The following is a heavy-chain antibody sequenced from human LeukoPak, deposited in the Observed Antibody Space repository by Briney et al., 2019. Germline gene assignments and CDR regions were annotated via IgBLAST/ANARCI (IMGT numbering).Heavy chain of an antibody. Sequence: SVKVSCKASGGTLSSYAISWVRHAPGQGLELMGRIIPIFGTANYAQKFQGRVTITTDESTSTAYMERSSLRSEDTAVYYCARDKSEWELREFNWFDPWGQGTLVTVSS. J-gene: IGHJ5*02. CDR2: IIPIFGTA. V-gene: IGHV1-69*05. CDR3: ARDKSEWELREFNWFDP. CDR1: GGTLSSYA. D-gene: IGHD1-26*01.